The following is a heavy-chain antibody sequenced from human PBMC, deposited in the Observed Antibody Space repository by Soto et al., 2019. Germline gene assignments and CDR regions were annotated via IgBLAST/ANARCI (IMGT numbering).Heavy chain of an antibody. V-gene: IGHV1-8*01. CDR3: ARGGGYSYGYAY. CDR2: MNPNSGNT. CDR1: GYTFTSYD. Sequence: QVQLVQSGAEVKKPEASVKVSCKASGYTFTSYDINWVRQATGQGLEWMGWMNPNSGNTVYAQKFQGRVTMTRNTSISTAYMELTSLRSEDTAVYYWARGGGYSYGYAYWGQGTLVTVSS. D-gene: IGHD5-18*01. J-gene: IGHJ4*02.